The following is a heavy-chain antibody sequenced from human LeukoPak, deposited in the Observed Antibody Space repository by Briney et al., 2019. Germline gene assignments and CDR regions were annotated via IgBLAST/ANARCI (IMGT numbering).Heavy chain of an antibody. V-gene: IGHV3-23*01. D-gene: IGHD3-22*01. Sequence: GGSLRLSCAASGFTFSSYAMSWVRQAPGKGLEWVSAISGSGGSTFFADSVKGRFTISRDNAKNSLYLQMNSLRAEDTAVYYCARDHPVVIGAFDIWGQGTMVTVSS. CDR3: ARDHPVVIGAFDI. CDR1: GFTFSSYA. CDR2: ISGSGGST. J-gene: IGHJ3*02.